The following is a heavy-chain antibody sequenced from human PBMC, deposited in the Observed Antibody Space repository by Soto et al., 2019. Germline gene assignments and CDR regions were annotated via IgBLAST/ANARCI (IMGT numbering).Heavy chain of an antibody. V-gene: IGHV4-31*03. J-gene: IGHJ4*02. D-gene: IGHD3-10*01. Sequence: QVQLQESGPGLVKPSQNLSLTCTVSGGSLSSGCYYWSWIRQHPGKGLECIGYIYYSGSSYYNPSLKRRATISADTSEDQFSLKLSPVPAADTAVYYCARYGSGSYYPTTFEYRGQGTLVTVSS. CDR3: ARYGSGSYYPTTFEY. CDR2: IYYSGSS. CDR1: GGSLSSGCYY.